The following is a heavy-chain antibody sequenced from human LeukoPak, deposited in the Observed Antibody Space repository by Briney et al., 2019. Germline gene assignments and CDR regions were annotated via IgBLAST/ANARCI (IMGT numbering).Heavy chain of an antibody. Sequence: SVKVSCKASGGTFSSYAISWVRQAPGQGLEWMGGIIPIFGTANYAQKFQGRVTITADESTSTAYMELSSLRSEDTAVYYCARGSHVVLRFLEWLYWGPGTLVTVSS. J-gene: IGHJ4*02. D-gene: IGHD3-3*01. V-gene: IGHV1-69*13. CDR1: GGTFSSYA. CDR3: ARGSHVVLRFLEWLY. CDR2: IIPIFGTA.